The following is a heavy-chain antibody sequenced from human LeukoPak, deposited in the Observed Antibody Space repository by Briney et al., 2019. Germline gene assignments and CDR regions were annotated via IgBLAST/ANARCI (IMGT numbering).Heavy chain of an antibody. J-gene: IGHJ3*02. CDR1: GFTVSSNY. Sequence: GGSLRLPCAASGFTVSSNYMTWVRQAPGKGLEWVSVIYSGGRTYYADSVKGRFTISRDNSKNTLYLDMNSLRAEDTAVYYCASRSAGDYVNTFDIWGQGAMVTVSS. CDR2: IYSGGRT. V-gene: IGHV3-53*01. CDR3: ASRSAGDYVNTFDI. D-gene: IGHD4-17*01.